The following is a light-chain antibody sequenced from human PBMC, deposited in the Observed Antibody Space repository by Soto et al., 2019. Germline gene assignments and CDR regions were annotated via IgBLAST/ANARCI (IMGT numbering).Light chain of an antibody. J-gene: IGLJ3*02. Sequence: QSALTQPASVSGSTGQSITISCTGTSSDVGGYNYVSWYQQHPGKAPKLMIYEVSNRPSGVSNRFSGSRSGNTASLTISGLQSEDEGDYYCSAYTARSTLVFGGGTKVTVL. CDR3: SAYTARSTLV. V-gene: IGLV2-14*01. CDR1: SSDVGGYNY. CDR2: EVS.